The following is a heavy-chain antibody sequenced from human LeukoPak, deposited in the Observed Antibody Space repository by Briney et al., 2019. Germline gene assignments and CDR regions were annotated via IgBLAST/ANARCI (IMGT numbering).Heavy chain of an antibody. CDR1: AYSFTSYW. CDR3: ARRGEAMDPFDY. Sequence: GESLKISCKDSAYSFTSYWIGWVRQMPGKSLELMGIIYPGDSDTRYSPSFQGQVTISADKSINTAYLQWSSLKASDTAIYYCARRGEAMDPFDYWGQGTLVTVSS. D-gene: IGHD5-18*01. CDR2: IYPGDSDT. J-gene: IGHJ4*02. V-gene: IGHV5-51*01.